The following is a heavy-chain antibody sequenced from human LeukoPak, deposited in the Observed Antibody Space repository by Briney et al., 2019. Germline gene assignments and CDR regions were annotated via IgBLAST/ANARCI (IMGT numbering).Heavy chain of an antibody. CDR3: GRREQQLGWFDP. Sequence: SETLSLTCTVPGASISTSYWSWIRQPPGKGLEWIGCINYSGSTKYNPSLKSRVTISVDTSKNQVTLKLSSVTAADTAVYYCGRREQQLGWFDPWGQGTLVTVSS. V-gene: IGHV4-59*08. CDR1: GASISTSY. D-gene: IGHD6-13*01. J-gene: IGHJ5*02. CDR2: INYSGST.